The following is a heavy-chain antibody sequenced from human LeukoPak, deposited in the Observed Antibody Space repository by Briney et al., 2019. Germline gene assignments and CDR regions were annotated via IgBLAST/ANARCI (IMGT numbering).Heavy chain of an antibody. CDR2: ISSSSSYI. CDR1: GFTFSSYS. D-gene: IGHD3-22*01. V-gene: IGHV3-21*01. Sequence: GGALRLSRAASGFTFSSYSMNWVRQAPGKGVEWVSSISSSSSYIYYADSVKGRFTISRDNAKNSLYLQMNSLRAEDTAVYYCARDPQYDSTPDYWGQGTLVTVSS. J-gene: IGHJ4*02. CDR3: ARDPQYDSTPDY.